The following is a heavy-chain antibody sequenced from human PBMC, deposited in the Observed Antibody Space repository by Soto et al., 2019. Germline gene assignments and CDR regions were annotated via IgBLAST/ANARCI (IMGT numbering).Heavy chain of an antibody. CDR3: ARNPTEWLLAYYGMDV. D-gene: IGHD3-3*01. Sequence: PGGSLRLSCAASGFTFTRYSMNWVRQAPGKGLEWVSSISSTTNYIYYGDSMKGRFTISRDNSKNTLYLQMNSLRAEDTAVYYCARNPTEWLLAYYGMDVWGQGTTVTVSS. CDR1: GFTFTRYS. V-gene: IGHV3-21*01. CDR2: ISSTTNYI. J-gene: IGHJ6*02.